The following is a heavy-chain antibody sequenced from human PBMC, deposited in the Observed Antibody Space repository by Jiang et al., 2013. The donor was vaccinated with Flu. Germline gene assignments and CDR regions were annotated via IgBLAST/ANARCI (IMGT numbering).Heavy chain of an antibody. CDR2: ISSSSSYI. Sequence: SSISSSSSYIYYADSVKGRFTISRDNAKNSLYLQMNSLRAEDTAVYYCARELRHYDILTGYYYGMDVWGQGTTVTVSS. J-gene: IGHJ6*02. V-gene: IGHV3-21*01. D-gene: IGHD3-9*01. CDR3: ARELRHYDILTGYYYGMDV.